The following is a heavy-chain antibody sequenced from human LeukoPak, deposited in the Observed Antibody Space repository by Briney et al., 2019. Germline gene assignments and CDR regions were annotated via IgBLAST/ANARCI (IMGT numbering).Heavy chain of an antibody. J-gene: IGHJ6*03. CDR2: IHTSGST. D-gene: IGHD6-6*01. V-gene: IGHV4-4*07. CDR3: ARPYSSSHYYYNMDV. Sequence: SETLSLTCTVSGCSISSYYWSWIRQAAGKGLEWIGRIHTSGSTNYNPSLKSRVTMSVDTSKNQFSLKLSSVTAADTAVYYCARPYSSSHYYYNMDVWGKGTSVTVSS. CDR1: GCSISSYY.